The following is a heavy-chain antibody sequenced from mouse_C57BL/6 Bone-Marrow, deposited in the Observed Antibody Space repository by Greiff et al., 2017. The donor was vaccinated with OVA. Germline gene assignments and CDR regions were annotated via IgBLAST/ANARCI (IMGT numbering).Heavy chain of an antibody. J-gene: IGHJ4*01. V-gene: IGHV7-3*01. Sequence: EVKLMESGGGLVQPGGFLSLSCAASGFTFTDYYMSWVRQPPGKALEWLGFIRNKANGYTTEYSASVKGRFTISRDNSQSILYLQMNALRAEDSATYYCARYYYGSSPYYAMDYWGQGTSVTVSS. CDR3: ARYYYGSSPYYAMDY. CDR1: GFTFTDYY. CDR2: IRNKANGYTT. D-gene: IGHD1-1*01.